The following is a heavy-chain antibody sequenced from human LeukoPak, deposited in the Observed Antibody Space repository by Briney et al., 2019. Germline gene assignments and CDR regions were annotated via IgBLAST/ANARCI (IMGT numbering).Heavy chain of an antibody. Sequence: SETLSLTCTVSGGSISSSPYYWGWIRQPPGKGLEWIGSIYYSGTTHYNPSLESRVTISVDTSKNQFSLKLSSVTAADTAVYYCARRVKQWLVRFDYWGQGTLVTVSS. D-gene: IGHD6-19*01. CDR2: IYYSGTT. CDR1: GGSISSSPYY. CDR3: ARRVKQWLVRFDY. V-gene: IGHV4-39*07. J-gene: IGHJ4*02.